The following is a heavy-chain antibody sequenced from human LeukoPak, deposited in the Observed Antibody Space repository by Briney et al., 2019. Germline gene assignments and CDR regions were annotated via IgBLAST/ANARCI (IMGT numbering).Heavy chain of an antibody. CDR3: ARPGIAVAGSFL. D-gene: IGHD6-19*01. V-gene: IGHV3-23*01. J-gene: IGHJ4*02. CDR2: ISGSGGST. CDR1: GFTFSSYA. Sequence: GGPLRLSCAASGFTFSSYAMSWVRQAPGKGLEWVSAISGSGGSTYYADSVKGRSTISRDNSKNTLYLQMNSLRAEDTAVYYCARPGIAVAGSFLWGQGTLVTVSS.